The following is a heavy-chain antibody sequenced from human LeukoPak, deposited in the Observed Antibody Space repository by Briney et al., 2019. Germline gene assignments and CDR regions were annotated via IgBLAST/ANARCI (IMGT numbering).Heavy chain of an antibody. CDR1: GFTVSGNY. J-gene: IGHJ6*03. CDR2: IFGGGPT. V-gene: IGHV3-53*01. D-gene: IGHD2-2*01. CDR3: ASDIVVVPATIGVGYNYMDV. Sequence: GGSLRLSCAASGFTVSGNYMNWVRQAPGRGLEWVSVIFGGGPTHYADSVKGRFTISRDNAQNSLYLQMNSLRAEDTAVYYCASDIVVVPATIGVGYNYMDVWGKGTTVTVSS.